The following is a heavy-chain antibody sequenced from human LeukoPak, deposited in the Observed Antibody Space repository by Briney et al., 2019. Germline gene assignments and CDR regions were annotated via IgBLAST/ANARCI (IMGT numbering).Heavy chain of an antibody. CDR1: GFTFSSYG. J-gene: IGHJ4*02. V-gene: IGHV3-30*18. CDR3: AKSDYFDSGGYYFFDY. D-gene: IGHD3-22*01. CDR2: ISSDGKTE. Sequence: GGSLRLSCVASGFTFSSYGMHWVRQAPGKGLEWVAVISSDGKTEIYADSVKGRFTISRDNSKNTLYLQMNSLRAEDTAVYYCAKSDYFDSGGYYFFDYWGQGTLVTVSS.